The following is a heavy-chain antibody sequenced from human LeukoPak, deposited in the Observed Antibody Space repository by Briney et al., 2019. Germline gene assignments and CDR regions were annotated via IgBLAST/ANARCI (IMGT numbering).Heavy chain of an antibody. J-gene: IGHJ5*02. CDR1: GLTFGNYW. V-gene: IGHV3-7*01. Sequence: QTGGSLRLSCAASGLTFGNYWMSWVRQAPGKGLEWVANIKKDGSEKHYVDSVKGRLTISRDNAKDSLYLQVNSLRAEDTAVYYCAREISSWYRTEGRFDPRGQGTLVTVSS. CDR3: AREISSWYRTEGRFDP. CDR2: IKKDGSEK. D-gene: IGHD6-13*01.